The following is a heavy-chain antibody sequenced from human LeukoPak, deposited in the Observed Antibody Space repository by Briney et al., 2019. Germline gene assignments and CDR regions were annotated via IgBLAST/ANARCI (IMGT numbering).Heavy chain of an antibody. D-gene: IGHD3-22*01. V-gene: IGHV3-21*01. Sequence: GGSLRLSCAASGFTFSSYSMNWVRQAPGKGLEWVSSISSSSSYIYYADSVKGRFTISRDNAKNSLYLQMNSLRAEDTAVYCCARGGLYDSSGYSPFDYWGQGTLVTVSS. CDR3: ARGGLYDSSGYSPFDY. J-gene: IGHJ4*02. CDR1: GFTFSSYS. CDR2: ISSSSSYI.